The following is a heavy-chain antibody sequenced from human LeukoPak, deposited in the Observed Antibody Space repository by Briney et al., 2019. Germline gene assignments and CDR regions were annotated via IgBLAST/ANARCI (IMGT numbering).Heavy chain of an antibody. CDR1: RFTFSSYP. V-gene: IGHV3-23*01. J-gene: IGHJ1*01. Sequence: SGGSLRLSCAASRFTFSSYPMSWVRQSPGKGLEWVSAISGSGGSTYYADSVKGRFTISRDNSKNTLYLQMNSLRAEDTAVYYCAKDYYDSSAYYAEYFQHWGQGTLVTVSS. D-gene: IGHD3-22*01. CDR2: ISGSGGST. CDR3: AKDYYDSSAYYAEYFQH.